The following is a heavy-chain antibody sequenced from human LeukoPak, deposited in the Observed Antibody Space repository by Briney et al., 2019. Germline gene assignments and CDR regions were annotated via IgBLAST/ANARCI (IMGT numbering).Heavy chain of an antibody. CDR2: FDPEDGET. V-gene: IGHV1-24*01. D-gene: IGHD3-22*01. Sequence: ASVKVSCKVSGYTLTELSMHWVRQAPGKGLEWMGGFDPEDGETIYARKFQGRVTMTRDTSTSTVYMELSSLRSEDTAVYYCARDGNYYYDSSGYYGDDYWGQGTLVTVSS. J-gene: IGHJ4*02. CDR3: ARDGNYYYDSSGYYGDDY. CDR1: GYTLTELS.